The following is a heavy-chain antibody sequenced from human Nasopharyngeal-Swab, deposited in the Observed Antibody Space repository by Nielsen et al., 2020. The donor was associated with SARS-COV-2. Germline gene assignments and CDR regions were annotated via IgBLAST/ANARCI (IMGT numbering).Heavy chain of an antibody. CDR2: FEGGATRT. D-gene: IGHD3-10*02. V-gene: IGHV3-23*01. CDR3: AKDLFRWSFDA. J-gene: IGHJ3*01. Sequence: WIRQPPGKGLEWVAAFEGGATRTHHAASVEGRFTISRDDSQNMLSLQMSSLRAEDTAVYYCAKDLFRWSFDAWGQGTMVTVSS.